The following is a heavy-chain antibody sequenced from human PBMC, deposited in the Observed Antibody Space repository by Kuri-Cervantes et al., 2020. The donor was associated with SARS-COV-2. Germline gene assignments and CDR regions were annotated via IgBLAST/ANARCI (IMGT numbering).Heavy chain of an antibody. J-gene: IGHJ6*03. CDR2: ISSSSSYI. Sequence: GGSLRLSCAASGFTFSSYSMNWVRQAPGKGLEWVSSISSSSSYIYYADSVKGRFTISRDNAKNSLYLQMNSLRAEDTAVYYCARDRRYYDFWSGYGNTGDLYYYYYMDVWAKGPRSPSP. D-gene: IGHD3-3*01. CDR3: ARDRRYYDFWSGYGNTGDLYYYYYMDV. V-gene: IGHV3-21*01. CDR1: GFTFSSYS.